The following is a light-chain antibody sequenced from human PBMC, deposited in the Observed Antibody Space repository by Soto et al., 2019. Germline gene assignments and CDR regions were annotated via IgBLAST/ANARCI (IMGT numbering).Light chain of an antibody. CDR2: EVS. V-gene: IGLV2-14*01. CDR1: SSDVGGYNY. CDR3: SSYTSSSIDHV. Sequence: QSALTQPASVSGSPGQSITISCTGTSSDVGGYNYVSWYQQHPGKAPKLMIYEVSNRPSGVSNRFSGSKSGNTASLTISGLQAEVEADYYCSSYTSSSIDHVFGTGTKLTVL. J-gene: IGLJ1*01.